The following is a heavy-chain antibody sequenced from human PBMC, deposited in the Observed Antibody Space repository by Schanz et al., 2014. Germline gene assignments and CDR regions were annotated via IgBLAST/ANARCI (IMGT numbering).Heavy chain of an antibody. J-gene: IGHJ3*02. CDR2: IIPIHGIV. Sequence: QVQLVQSGAEAKKPGSSMKVSCKASGGTFSTYPINWLRQAPGQGLEWMGRIIPIHGIVNYAQRFQDRVRITADKSTSTAYMDLSSLRSDDTAVYYCARGGGPEDVFDICGQRTILTVSS. CDR3: ARGGGPEDVFDI. D-gene: IGHD2-15*01. V-gene: IGHV1-69*02. CDR1: GGTFSTYP.